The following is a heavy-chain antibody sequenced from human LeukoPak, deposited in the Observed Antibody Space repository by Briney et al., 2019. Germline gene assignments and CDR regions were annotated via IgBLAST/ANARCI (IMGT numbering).Heavy chain of an antibody. CDR1: GFTFSTYA. V-gene: IGHV3-23*01. CDR2: ISGTGGST. J-gene: IGHJ4*02. CDR3: AKDPYDYYDSSGYYYEPYFDY. Sequence: GGSLRLSCAASGFTFSTYAMTWVRQAPGKGLEWVSLISGTGGSTYYADSVKGRFTISRDNSKNTLYLQMNSLRAEDTAVYYCAKDPYDYYDSSGYYYEPYFDYWGQGTLVTVSS. D-gene: IGHD3-22*01.